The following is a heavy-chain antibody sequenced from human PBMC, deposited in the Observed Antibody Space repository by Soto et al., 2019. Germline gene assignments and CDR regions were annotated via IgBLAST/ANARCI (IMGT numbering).Heavy chain of an antibody. CDR2: IDKNGSGK. D-gene: IGHD3-16*01. CDR1: GFSFSDLP. Sequence: DVQLVESGGGVVQPGGSLRLYCAASGFSFSDLPMIWAPQTSGRGLEWVATIDKNGSGKSYVDSVTGRFTISRDNAESSLSLQMTSLTAEDLALYYCVRDLGFWNTFWGQGTLVTVSS. J-gene: IGHJ4*02. V-gene: IGHV3-7*01. CDR3: VRDLGFWNTF.